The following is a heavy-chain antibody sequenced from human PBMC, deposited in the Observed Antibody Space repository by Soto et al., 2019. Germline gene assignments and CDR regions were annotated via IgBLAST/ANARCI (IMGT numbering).Heavy chain of an antibody. D-gene: IGHD2-21*01. J-gene: IGHJ5*02. CDR3: ARPYPNMDWFDP. V-gene: IGHV3-11*01. CDR1: GFTFCDYY. Sequence: PGGSLRLSCAASGFTFCDYYMSWIRQAPGKGLEWVSYISSSGSTIYYADSVKGRFTISRDNAKNSLYLQMNSLRAEDTAVYYCARPYPNMDWFDPWGQGTLVTVSS. CDR2: ISSSGSTI.